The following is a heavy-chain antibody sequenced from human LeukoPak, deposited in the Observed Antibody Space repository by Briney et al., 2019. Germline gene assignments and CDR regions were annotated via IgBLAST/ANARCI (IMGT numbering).Heavy chain of an antibody. CDR1: GYTFTSYY. D-gene: IGHD3-16*01. V-gene: IGHV1-24*01. J-gene: IGHJ3*02. CDR3: ATDPPGRGGYDAFDI. Sequence: ASVKVSCKASGYTFTSYYIHWVRQAPGKGLEWMGGFDPEDGETIYAQKFQGRVTMTEDTSTDTAYMELSSLRSEDTAVYYCATDPPGRGGYDAFDIWGQGTMVTVSS. CDR2: FDPEDGET.